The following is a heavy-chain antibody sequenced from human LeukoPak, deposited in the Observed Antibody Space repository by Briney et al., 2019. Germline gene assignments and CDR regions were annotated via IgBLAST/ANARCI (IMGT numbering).Heavy chain of an antibody. CDR1: GGSISSYH. CDR3: VRNGGSYSFDY. CDR2: IYDIGST. Sequence: PSETLSLTCTVSGGSISSYHWNWIRQSPGKGLEWIGYIYDIGSTTYNPSLKSRVTISVDPSKNQLSLKLSSVTAADMAVYYCVRNGGSYSFDYWGQGTLVTVSS. V-gene: IGHV4-59*01. J-gene: IGHJ4*02. D-gene: IGHD1-26*01.